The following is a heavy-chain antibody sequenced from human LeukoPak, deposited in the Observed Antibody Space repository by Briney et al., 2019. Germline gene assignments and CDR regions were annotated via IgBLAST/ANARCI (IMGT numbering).Heavy chain of an antibody. CDR1: GYTLSELP. CDR3: ATLGLSGYYPDS. Sequence: ASVKDSCKVSGYTLSELPIHWVRQGPGKGLEWMGGFEPEDAETVYAQKFQGRISMTEDTSIDTAYMELSSLRSEDTAIYYCATLGLSGYYPDSWGQGTLVTVSS. J-gene: IGHJ5*01. CDR2: FEPEDAET. D-gene: IGHD3-3*01. V-gene: IGHV1-24*01.